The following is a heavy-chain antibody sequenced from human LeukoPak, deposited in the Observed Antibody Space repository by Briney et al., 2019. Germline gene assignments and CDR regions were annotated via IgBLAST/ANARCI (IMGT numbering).Heavy chain of an antibody. CDR3: ARGTYMVRGVSPFDY. CDR1: GYTFSNFG. Sequence: ASVKVSCKASGYTFSNFGISWVRQAPGQGLEWMGWISGNNDNPNYGQKFQGRFTVTTDSSTSTAYMELRNLRSDGTAVYYCARGTYMVRGVSPFDYWGQGTLVTVSS. CDR2: ISGNNDNP. J-gene: IGHJ4*02. D-gene: IGHD3-10*01. V-gene: IGHV1-18*01.